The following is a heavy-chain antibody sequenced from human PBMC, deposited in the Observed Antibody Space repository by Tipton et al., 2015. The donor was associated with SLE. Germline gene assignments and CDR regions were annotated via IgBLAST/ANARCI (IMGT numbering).Heavy chain of an antibody. D-gene: IGHD5-12*01. CDR2: INHSGST. CDR3: SRGGVGGYDYLDY. J-gene: IGHJ4*02. V-gene: IGHV4-34*09. CDR1: GGSFSGYY. Sequence: TLSLTCAVYGGSFSGYYCSWIRQPPGKGLEWIGEINHSGSTNYNPSLKSRVTMSVDMSKNQFSLKLYSVTAADTAVYYCSRGGVGGYDYLDYWGQGTLVSVSS.